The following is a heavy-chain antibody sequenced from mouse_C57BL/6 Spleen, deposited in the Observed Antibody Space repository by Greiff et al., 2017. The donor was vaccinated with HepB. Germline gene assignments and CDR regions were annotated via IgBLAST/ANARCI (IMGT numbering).Heavy chain of an antibody. V-gene: IGHV1-82*01. D-gene: IGHD3-3*01. CDR2: IYPGDGDT. CDR3: ARSGGPGHYFDY. Sequence: VQLQQSGPELVKPGASVKISCKASGYAFSSSWMNWVKQRPGKGLEWIGRIYPGDGDTNYNGKFKGKATLTADKSSSTAYMQLSSLTSEDSAVYVCARSGGPGHYFDYWGQGTTLTVSS. J-gene: IGHJ2*01. CDR1: GYAFSSSW.